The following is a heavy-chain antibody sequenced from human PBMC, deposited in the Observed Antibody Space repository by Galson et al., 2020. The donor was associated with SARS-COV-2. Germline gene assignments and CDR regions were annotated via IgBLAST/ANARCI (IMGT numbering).Heavy chain of an antibody. CDR1: GFSLSNARMG. CDR3: ARIRYDILTGYYKELYFDY. Sequence: KMSGPTLVKPTETLTLTCTVSGFSLSNARMGVSWIRQPRGKALEWLAHIFSNDEKSYSTSLKSRLTISKDTSKSQVVLTMTNMDPVDTATYYCARIRYDILTGYYKELYFDYWGQGTLVTVSS. J-gene: IGHJ4*02. CDR2: IFSNDEK. V-gene: IGHV2-26*01. D-gene: IGHD3-9*01.